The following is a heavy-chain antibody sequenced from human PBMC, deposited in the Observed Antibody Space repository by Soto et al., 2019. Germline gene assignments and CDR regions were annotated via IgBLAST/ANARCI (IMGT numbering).Heavy chain of an antibody. D-gene: IGHD1-26*01. CDR2: ISGSGSTT. V-gene: IGHV3-23*01. CDR3: ARDGLGPMDFDY. CDR1: GVTCSSHA. J-gene: IGHJ4*02. Sequence: GGSLRLWCAASGVTCSSHARSWVRQAPGKGLEWVSGISGSGSTTYYADSVKGRFTISRDNSKSTLYLEMNSLRADDTALYYCARDGLGPMDFDYWGQGALVTVSS.